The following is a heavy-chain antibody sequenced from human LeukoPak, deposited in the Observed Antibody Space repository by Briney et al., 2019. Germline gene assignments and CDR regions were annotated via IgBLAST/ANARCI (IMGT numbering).Heavy chain of an antibody. CDR3: ARDSGSYYAFDY. CDR1: GFTFNSYA. J-gene: IGHJ4*02. CDR2: ISDEGSDK. V-gene: IGHV3-30-3*01. Sequence: PGRSLRLSCEASGFTFNSYAMHWVRQTPGKGLEWVAVISDEGSDKYYADSVKGRFTISRDNSKNTLSVQMNSLRAEDTAVYYCARDSGSYYAFDYWGQGTLVTVSS. D-gene: IGHD3-10*01.